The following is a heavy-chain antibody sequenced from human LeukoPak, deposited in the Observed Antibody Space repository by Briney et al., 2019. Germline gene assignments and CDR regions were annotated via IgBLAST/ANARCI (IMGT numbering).Heavy chain of an antibody. CDR3: ARMAVAGVLDY. D-gene: IGHD6-19*01. CDR1: GGSFSGYY. Sequence: SETLSLTCAVYGGSFSGYYWSWIRQPPGKGLEWIGEINHSGSTNYNPSLKSRVAISVDTSKNQFSLKLSSVTAADTAVYYCARMAVAGVLDYWGQGTLVTVSS. J-gene: IGHJ4*02. V-gene: IGHV4-34*01. CDR2: INHSGST.